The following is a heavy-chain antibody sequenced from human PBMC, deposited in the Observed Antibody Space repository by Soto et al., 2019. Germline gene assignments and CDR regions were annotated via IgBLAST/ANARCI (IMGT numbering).Heavy chain of an antibody. CDR1: GFTLRNYA. CDR3: AKMTTIDYYYYYYMDV. Sequence: EVQLLESGGGLVQPGGSLRLSCAASGFTLRNYAMSWVRQAPGKGLEWVSSISGSSGSTYYADSAKGRFTISRDNSKNTLYLQMNSLRAEDTAVYYCAKMTTIDYYYYYYMDVWGKGTTVTVSS. D-gene: IGHD4-17*01. CDR2: ISGSSGST. V-gene: IGHV3-23*01. J-gene: IGHJ6*03.